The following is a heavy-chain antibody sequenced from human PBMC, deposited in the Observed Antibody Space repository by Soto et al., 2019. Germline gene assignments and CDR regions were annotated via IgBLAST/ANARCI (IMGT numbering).Heavy chain of an antibody. J-gene: IGHJ6*02. CDR3: ARALGYYGSGSYVVYYGMDV. Sequence: ASVKVSCKASGGTFSSYAISWVRQAPGQGLEWMGGIIPIFGTANYAQKFQGRVTITADESTSTAYMELSSLRSEDTAVYYCARALGYYGSGSYVVYYGMDVWGQGTTVTVSS. CDR1: GGTFSSYA. D-gene: IGHD3-10*01. CDR2: IIPIFGTA. V-gene: IGHV1-69*13.